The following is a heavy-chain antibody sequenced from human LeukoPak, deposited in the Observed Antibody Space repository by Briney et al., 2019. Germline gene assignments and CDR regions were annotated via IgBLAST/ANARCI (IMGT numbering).Heavy chain of an antibody. D-gene: IGHD3-3*01. CDR1: GGSISSYY. Sequence: PSETLSLTCTVSGGSISSYYWSWIRQPPGKGLEWIGYIYYSGTTNYNPSLKSRVTISVDTSKNQFSLKLSSVTAADTAVYYCARGRYDFWSGYSHNWFDPWGQGTLVTVSS. V-gene: IGHV4-59*12. CDR2: IYYSGTT. J-gene: IGHJ5*02. CDR3: ARGRYDFWSGYSHNWFDP.